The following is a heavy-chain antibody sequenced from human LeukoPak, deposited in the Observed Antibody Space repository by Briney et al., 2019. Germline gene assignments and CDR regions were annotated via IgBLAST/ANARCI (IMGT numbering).Heavy chain of an antibody. Sequence: ASVKVSCKASGYTFTSYDINWVRQATGQRLEWMGWMNPNSGNTGYAQKFQGRVTITRNTSITTTYMELSSLRSEDTAVYYCARRSAYGSGSYYVDYWGQGTLVTVSS. CDR1: GYTFTSYD. CDR2: MNPNSGNT. J-gene: IGHJ4*02. D-gene: IGHD3-10*01. V-gene: IGHV1-8*03. CDR3: ARRSAYGSGSYYVDY.